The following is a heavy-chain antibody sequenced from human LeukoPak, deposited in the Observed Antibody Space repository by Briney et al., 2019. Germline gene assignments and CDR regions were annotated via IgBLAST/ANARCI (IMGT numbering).Heavy chain of an antibody. J-gene: IGHJ4*02. D-gene: IGHD2-2*01. V-gene: IGHV1-69*05. CDR2: IIPIFGTA. CDR1: GGTFSSYA. CDR3: ARGDIVVVPAAPSVFGDY. Sequence: GASVKVSCKASGGTFSSYAISWVRQAPGQGLEWMGGIIPIFGTADYAQKFQGRVTITTDESTSTAYMELSSLRSEDTAVYYCARGDIVVVPAAPSVFGDYWGQGTLVTVSS.